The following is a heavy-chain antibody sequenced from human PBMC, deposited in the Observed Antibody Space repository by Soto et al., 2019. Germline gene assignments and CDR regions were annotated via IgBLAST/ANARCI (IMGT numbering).Heavy chain of an antibody. CDR3: ARHPTYYYGSGSSPYYYYYYGMDV. J-gene: IGHJ6*02. Sequence: SETLSLTCTVSGGSISSYYWSWIRQPPGKGLEWIGYIYYSGSTNYNPSLKSRVTISVDTSKNQFSLKLSSVTAADTAVYYCARHPTYYYGSGSSPYYYYYYGMDVWGQGTTVTVSS. CDR2: IYYSGST. V-gene: IGHV4-59*08. D-gene: IGHD3-10*01. CDR1: GGSISSYY.